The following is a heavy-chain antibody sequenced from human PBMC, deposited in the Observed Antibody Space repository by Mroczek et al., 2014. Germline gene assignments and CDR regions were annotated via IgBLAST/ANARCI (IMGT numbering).Heavy chain of an antibody. J-gene: IGHJ5*02. Sequence: VQLVQSGGGVVQPGRSLRLSCAASGFTFSSYGMHWVRQAPGKGLEWVAVIWYDGSNKYYADSVKGRFTISRDNSKNTLYLQMNSLRAEDTAVYYCARDYGLSSSWYWGAPRMWFDPWGQGTLVTVSS. CDR2: IWYDGSNK. CDR3: ARDYGLSSSWYWGAPRMWFDP. CDR1: GFTFSSYG. D-gene: IGHD6-13*01. V-gene: IGHV3-33*01.